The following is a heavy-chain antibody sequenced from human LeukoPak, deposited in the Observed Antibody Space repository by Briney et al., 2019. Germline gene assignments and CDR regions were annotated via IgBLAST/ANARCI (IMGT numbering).Heavy chain of an antibody. J-gene: IGHJ3*02. Sequence: ASVKVSCKASGGAFSSYVISWVRQAPGQGLEWMGGIFPGFGTANYAQKFQGTVTINADVSATTVYMVLNSLRSEDTAVYYCAREPEPAITMVRGEVFDIWGQGTMVIVSS. V-gene: IGHV1-69*13. CDR2: IFPGFGTA. D-gene: IGHD3-10*01. CDR1: GGAFSSYV. CDR3: AREPEPAITMVRGEVFDI.